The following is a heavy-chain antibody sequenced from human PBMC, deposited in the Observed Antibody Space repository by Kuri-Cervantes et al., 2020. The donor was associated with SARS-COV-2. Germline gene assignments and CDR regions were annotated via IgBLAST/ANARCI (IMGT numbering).Heavy chain of an antibody. CDR3: ASDGVSGSLSLDF. CDR1: GGTFSSAI. Sequence: SVKVSCKASGGTFSSAIISWVRQAPGQGLEWMGGIMPALGMPNYAQKFRGRVTITADTSTTTAYLELSGLKSEDTALYYCASDGVSGSLSLDFWGQGTLVTFSS. CDR2: IMPALGMP. V-gene: IGHV1-69*10. J-gene: IGHJ4*02. D-gene: IGHD6-19*01.